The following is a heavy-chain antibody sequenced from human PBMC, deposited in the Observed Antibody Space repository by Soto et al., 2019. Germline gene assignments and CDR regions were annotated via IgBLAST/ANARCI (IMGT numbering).Heavy chain of an antibody. Sequence: SETLSLTCTVSGGSISSGDYYWNWIRQPPGKGLEWIGYIYYSGSTYYNPSLKSRVTISVDTSKNQFSLKLSSVTAADTAVYFCARGEGGDGYNTYNWFDPWGQGTQVPVS. CDR1: GGSISSGDYY. V-gene: IGHV4-30-4*01. CDR3: ARGEGGDGYNTYNWFDP. D-gene: IGHD5-12*01. J-gene: IGHJ5*02. CDR2: IYYSGST.